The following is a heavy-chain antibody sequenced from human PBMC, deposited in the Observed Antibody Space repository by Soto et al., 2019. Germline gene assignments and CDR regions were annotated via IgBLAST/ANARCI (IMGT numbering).Heavy chain of an antibody. J-gene: IGHJ6*02. CDR3: ARDQQLVRYYYYYGMDV. Sequence: GASVKVSCKASGYTFTSYYMHWVRQAPGQGLEWMGIINPSGGSTSYAQKFQGRVTMTRDTSTSTVYMELSSLRSEDTAVYYCARDQQLVRYYYYYGMDVWGQGTTVTV. CDR2: INPSGGST. V-gene: IGHV1-46*01. CDR1: GYTFTSYY. D-gene: IGHD6-13*01.